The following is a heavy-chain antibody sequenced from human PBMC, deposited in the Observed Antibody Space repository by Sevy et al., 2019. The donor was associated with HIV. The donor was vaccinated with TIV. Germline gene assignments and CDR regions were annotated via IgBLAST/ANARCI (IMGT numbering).Heavy chain of an antibody. Sequence: GGSLRLSCAASGFTFSSYGMQWVRQAPGKGLEWVAVISYDGSNKYYADSVKGRFTISRDNSKNTLYLQMNSLRAEDTAVYYCAKELAYCGGDCYSQATYYYYYGMDVWGQGTTVTVSS. D-gene: IGHD2-21*02. CDR3: AKELAYCGGDCYSQATYYYYYGMDV. V-gene: IGHV3-30*18. CDR1: GFTFSSYG. CDR2: ISYDGSNK. J-gene: IGHJ6*02.